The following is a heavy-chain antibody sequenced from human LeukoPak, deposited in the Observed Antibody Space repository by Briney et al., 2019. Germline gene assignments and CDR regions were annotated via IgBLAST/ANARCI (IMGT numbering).Heavy chain of an antibody. CDR1: GYSISSGYY. CDR2: IYHSGST. V-gene: IGHV4-38-2*01. J-gene: IGHJ4*02. Sequence: SETLSLTCAVSGYSISSGYYWGWIRQPPGKGLEWIGSIYHSGSTYYNPSLKSRVTISVDTSMNQFSLKLSSVTAADTAVYYCARVNPPNYDFWSGKRTFDYWGQGTLVTVSS. D-gene: IGHD3-3*01. CDR3: ARVNPPNYDFWSGKRTFDY.